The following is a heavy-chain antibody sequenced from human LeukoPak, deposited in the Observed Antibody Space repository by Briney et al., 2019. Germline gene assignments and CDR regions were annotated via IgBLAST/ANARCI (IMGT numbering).Heavy chain of an antibody. CDR3: ARPGAAAGTIDY. V-gene: IGHV5-51*01. CDR2: ISPGDSGI. CDR1: GYSFTNFW. Sequence: GESLKISCKGSGYSFTNFWIGWVRQMPGKGLEWMGVISPGDSGIRYSPSFQGQVTISVDKSISTAYLQWSSLKASDSAMYYCARPGAAAGTIDYWGQGTLVTVSS. J-gene: IGHJ4*02. D-gene: IGHD6-13*01.